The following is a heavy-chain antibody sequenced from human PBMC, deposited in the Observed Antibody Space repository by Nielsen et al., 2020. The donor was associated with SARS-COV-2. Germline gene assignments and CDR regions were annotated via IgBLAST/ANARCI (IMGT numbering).Heavy chain of an antibody. CDR3: AKDPLYWFDP. J-gene: IGHJ5*02. V-gene: IGHV3-30-3*01. CDR1: GFTFSSYA. D-gene: IGHD3-16*02. CDR2: ISYDGSNK. Sequence: GESLKISCAASGFTFSSYAMHWVRQAPGKGLEWVAVISYDGSNKYYADSVKGRFTISRDNSKNTLYLQMNSLRAEDTALYYCAKDPLYWFDPWGQGTLVTVSS.